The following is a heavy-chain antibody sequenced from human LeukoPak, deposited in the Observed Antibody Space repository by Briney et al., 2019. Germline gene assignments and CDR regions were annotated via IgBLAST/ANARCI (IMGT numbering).Heavy chain of an antibody. V-gene: IGHV3-64*01. J-gene: IGHJ4*02. D-gene: IGHD5/OR15-5a*01. CDR3: ARLGSGLVYGY. CDR2: ISSNGGST. CDR1: GFTFSSYA. Sequence: SGGSLRLSCAASGFTFSSYAMHWVRQAPGKGLEYVSAISSNGGSTYYANSVKGRFTISRDNSKNTLYLQMGSLRAEDMAVYYCARLGSGLVYGYWGQGTLVTVSS.